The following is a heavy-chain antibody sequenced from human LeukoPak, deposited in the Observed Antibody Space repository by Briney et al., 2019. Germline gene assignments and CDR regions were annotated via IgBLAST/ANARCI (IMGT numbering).Heavy chain of an antibody. CDR2: ISGSGGST. CDR1: GFTFSSYG. CDR3: AKDDCSGGSCYPDY. V-gene: IGHV3-23*01. Sequence: PGGSLRLSCAASGFTFSSYGMHWVRQAPGKGLEWVSAISGSGGSTYYADSVKGRFTISRDNSKNTLYLQMNSLRAEDTAVYYCAKDDCSGGSCYPDYWGQGTLVTVSS. D-gene: IGHD2-15*01. J-gene: IGHJ4*02.